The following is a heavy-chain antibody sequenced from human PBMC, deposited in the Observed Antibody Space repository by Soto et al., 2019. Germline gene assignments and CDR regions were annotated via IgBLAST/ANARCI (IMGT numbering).Heavy chain of an antibody. Sequence: LRLSCVGSGXIFSNNGMHWVRQTPGKGLEWVAFMSYDGSDTFYADSVKGRFTISRDNSKNTLFLHMSNLRAEDTAMYYCTIVRVADSALDHWGQGTLVTVSS. V-gene: IGHV3-30*03. CDR2: MSYDGSDT. J-gene: IGHJ4*02. D-gene: IGHD3-10*02. CDR3: TIVRVADSALDH. CDR1: GXIFSNNG.